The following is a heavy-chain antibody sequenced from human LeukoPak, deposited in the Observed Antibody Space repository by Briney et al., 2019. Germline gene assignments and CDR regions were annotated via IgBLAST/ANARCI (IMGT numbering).Heavy chain of an antibody. V-gene: IGHV3-7*01. CDR3: ARCPYDSTGYYSVPSHLDY. D-gene: IGHD3-22*01. Sequence: PGGSLRLSCAASGFTFSSYWRTWVRQAPGKGLEWVANIKQDGSAKYYVDSLRGRFSISRDNVKNSLFLQMNSLSDDDTAVYYCARCPYDSTGYYSVPSHLDYWGQGTLVTVSS. CDR1: GFTFSSYW. CDR2: IKQDGSAK. J-gene: IGHJ4*02.